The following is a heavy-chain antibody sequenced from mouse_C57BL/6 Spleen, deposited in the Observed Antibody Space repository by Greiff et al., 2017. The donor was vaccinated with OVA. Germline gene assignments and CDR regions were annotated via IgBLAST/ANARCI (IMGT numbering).Heavy chain of an antibody. J-gene: IGHJ2*01. V-gene: IGHV5-4*01. D-gene: IGHD3-2*02. CDR1: GFTFSSYA. CDR2: ISDGGSYT. CDR3: ARDRPLDSSGFDY. Sequence: EVQVVESGGGLVKPGGSLKLSCAASGFTFSSYAMSWVRQTPEKRLEWVATISDGGSYTYYPDNVKGRFTISRDNAKNNLYLQMSHLKSEDTAMYYCARDRPLDSSGFDYWGQGTTLTVSS.